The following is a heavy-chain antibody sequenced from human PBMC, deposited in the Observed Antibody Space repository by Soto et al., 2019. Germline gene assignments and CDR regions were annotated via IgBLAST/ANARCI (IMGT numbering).Heavy chain of an antibody. Sequence: EVQLVESGGGLVKPGESLRLSCEASESTFGSYSMNWVRQAPGRGLEWVSIISSGSGVIFYADSVKGRFTISRDNGKNSLYLQMNSLRAEDTALYYCATGGRGYTKDDTYDIWGQGTMVTVSS. CDR2: ISSGSGVI. V-gene: IGHV3-21*01. CDR3: ATGGRGYTKDDTYDI. D-gene: IGHD2-2*02. J-gene: IGHJ3*02. CDR1: ESTFGSYS.